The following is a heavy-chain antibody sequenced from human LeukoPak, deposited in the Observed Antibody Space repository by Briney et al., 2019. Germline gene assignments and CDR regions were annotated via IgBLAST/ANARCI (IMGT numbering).Heavy chain of an antibody. J-gene: IGHJ4*02. Sequence: GGSLRLSCAASGFTFSSYAMHWVRQAPGKGLEWVAVISYDGSNKYYADSVKGRFTISRDNSKNTLYLRMNSLRAEDTAVYYCARDLPDYWGQGTLVTVSS. CDR2: ISYDGSNK. CDR1: GFTFSSYA. V-gene: IGHV3-30*04. CDR3: ARDLPDY.